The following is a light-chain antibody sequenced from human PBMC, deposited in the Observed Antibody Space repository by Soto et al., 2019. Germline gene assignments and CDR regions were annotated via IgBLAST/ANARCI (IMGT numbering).Light chain of an antibody. CDR1: SSDVGGYNY. CDR2: DVT. Sequence: QSVLTQPRSVSGSPGQSVAISCTGTSSDVGGYNYVSWYQQHPGKAPKLMIYDVTKRPSGVPGRFSASKSGNTASLTISGLQADDEADYYCCSYAGSYSYVFGTGTKVTVL. CDR3: CSYAGSYSYV. J-gene: IGLJ1*01. V-gene: IGLV2-11*01.